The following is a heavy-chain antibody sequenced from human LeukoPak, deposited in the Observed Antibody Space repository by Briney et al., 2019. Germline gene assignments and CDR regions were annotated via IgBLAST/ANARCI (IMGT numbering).Heavy chain of an antibody. Sequence: SETLSLTCTVSGGSISSYYWSWIRQPPGKGLEWIGYIYYTGSTNYNPSLKSRVTISLDTSKNQFPLKLSSVTAADTAVYYCARGDSTRGGWLHDYWGQGTLVTVSS. D-gene: IGHD5-24*01. CDR3: ARGDSTRGGWLHDY. CDR1: GGSISSYY. CDR2: IYYTGST. V-gene: IGHV4-59*01. J-gene: IGHJ4*02.